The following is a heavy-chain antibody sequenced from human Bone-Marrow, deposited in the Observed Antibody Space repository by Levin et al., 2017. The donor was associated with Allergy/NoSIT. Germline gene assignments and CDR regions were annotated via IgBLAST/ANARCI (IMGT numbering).Heavy chain of an antibody. CDR1: GFTFSSYG. J-gene: IGHJ4*02. Sequence: PGGSLRLSCAASGFTFSSYGMHWVRQAPGKGLEWVAVISYDGSNKYYADSVKGRFTISRDNSKNTLYLQMNSLRAEDTAVYYCAKDPGTGLVAASSPFDYWGQGTLVTVSS. D-gene: IGHD2-15*01. CDR3: AKDPGTGLVAASSPFDY. CDR2: ISYDGSNK. V-gene: IGHV3-30*18.